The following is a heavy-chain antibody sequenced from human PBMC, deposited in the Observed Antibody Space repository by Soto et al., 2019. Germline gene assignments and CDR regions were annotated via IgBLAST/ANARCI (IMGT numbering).Heavy chain of an antibody. D-gene: IGHD5-12*01. Sequence: EVQLLESGGGLVQPGGSLRLSCAASGFTFSSCAMTWVRQAPGKGREWVSATSGSGGSTYYADSVKGRFNISRDNSKNTLYLQMNSLRAEDTAVYYGAKYQVDVGATSKDAFDVWGQGTRVAVSS. J-gene: IGHJ3*01. CDR3: AKYQVDVGATSKDAFDV. CDR2: TSGSGGST. CDR1: GFTFSSCA. V-gene: IGHV3-23*01.